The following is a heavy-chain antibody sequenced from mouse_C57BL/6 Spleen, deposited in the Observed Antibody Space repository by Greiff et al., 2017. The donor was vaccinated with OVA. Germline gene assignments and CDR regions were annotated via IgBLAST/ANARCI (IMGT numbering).Heavy chain of an antibody. V-gene: IGHV1-80*01. CDR2: IYPGDGDT. CDR1: GYAFSSYW. Sequence: QVQLKQSGAELVKPGASVKISCKASGYAFSSYWMNWVKQRPGKGLEWIGQIYPGDGDTNYNGKFKGKATLTADKSSSTAYMQLSSLTSEDAAVYFCARSSPYAMDYWGQGTSVTVSS. CDR3: ARSSPYAMDY. J-gene: IGHJ4*01.